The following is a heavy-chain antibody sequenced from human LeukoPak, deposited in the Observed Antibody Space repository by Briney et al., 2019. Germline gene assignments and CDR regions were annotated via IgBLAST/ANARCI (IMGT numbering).Heavy chain of an antibody. D-gene: IGHD2-21*01. V-gene: IGHV4-31*03. CDR3: AREPYCGDTSCFHMDV. Sequence: SETLSLTCTVSGGSIISENYFWSWLRQQPGKGLEWIGYIYYSGSAHYNPSLRSRVTMSVDTSENRFSLNLMSVTAADTAVYYCAREPYCGDTSCFHMDVWGKGATVTVSS. J-gene: IGHJ6*04. CDR1: GGSIISENYF. CDR2: IYYSGSA.